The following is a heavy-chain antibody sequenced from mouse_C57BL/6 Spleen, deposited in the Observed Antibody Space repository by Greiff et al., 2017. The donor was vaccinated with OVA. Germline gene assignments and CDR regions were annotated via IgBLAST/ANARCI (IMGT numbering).Heavy chain of an antibody. V-gene: IGHV1-69*01. J-gene: IGHJ2*01. Sequence: VQLQQSGAELVMPGASVKLSCKASGYTFTSYWMHWVKQRPGQGLEWIGEIDPSDSYTNYNQKFKGKSTLTVDKSSSTAYMQLSSLTSEDSAVYYCARSLYYGSSHDYFDYWGQGTTLTVSS. D-gene: IGHD1-1*01. CDR3: ARSLYYGSSHDYFDY. CDR1: GYTFTSYW. CDR2: IDPSDSYT.